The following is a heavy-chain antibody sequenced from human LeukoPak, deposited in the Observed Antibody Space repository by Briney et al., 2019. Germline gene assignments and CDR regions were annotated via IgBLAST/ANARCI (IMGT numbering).Heavy chain of an antibody. CDR3: SRDRGYYDSGNYPTDY. J-gene: IGHJ4*02. Sequence: VASVMVSCKASGYTFTGYFIHWVRQAPGQGLEWMGWINPNSGGTNYAQKFQGRVTMTRDTSINTTYMELSRLTSDDTAVYYCSRDRGYYDSGNYPTDYWGQGTLVTVSS. V-gene: IGHV1-2*02. CDR1: GYTFTGYF. D-gene: IGHD3-10*01. CDR2: INPNSGGT.